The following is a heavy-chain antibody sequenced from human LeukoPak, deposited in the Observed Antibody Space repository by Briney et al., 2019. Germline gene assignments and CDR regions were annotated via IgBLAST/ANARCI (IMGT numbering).Heavy chain of an antibody. Sequence: SETLSLTCTVSGGSISSYYWSWLRQPPGKGLVWIGYIHSSGNTNYNPSLKSRVTISVDTSKNQFSLKLSSVTAADTAVYYCARMGGYSGYATHWGQGTLVTVSS. V-gene: IGHV4-59*08. J-gene: IGHJ4*02. CDR3: ARMGGYSGYATH. D-gene: IGHD5-12*01. CDR2: IHSSGNT. CDR1: GGSISSYY.